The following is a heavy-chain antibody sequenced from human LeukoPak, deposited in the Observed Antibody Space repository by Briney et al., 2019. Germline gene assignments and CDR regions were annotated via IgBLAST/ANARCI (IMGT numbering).Heavy chain of an antibody. CDR2: ISAYNGDT. J-gene: IGHJ3*02. CDR3: AREEGAPIAAANI. V-gene: IGHV1-18*01. D-gene: IGHD6-13*01. CDR1: GYIFTSYS. Sequence: GASVKVSCKASGYIFTSYSISWVRQAPGQGLEWMGWISAYNGDTNYVQKFQGRVTMTTDTSTSTAYMELKSLRSGDTAVYYCAREEGAPIAAANIWGLGTKVTVSS.